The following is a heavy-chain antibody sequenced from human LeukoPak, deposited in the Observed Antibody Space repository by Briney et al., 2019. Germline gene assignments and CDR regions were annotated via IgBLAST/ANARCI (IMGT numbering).Heavy chain of an antibody. D-gene: IGHD1-14*01. CDR1: GGSIGTFY. V-gene: IGHV4-59*01. CDR3: ARGHRDDAFDI. J-gene: IGHJ3*02. Sequence: SETLSLTCTVSGGSIGTFYWSWIRQPPGKGLEWIGYIYYSGSTNYNPSLKTRVTIPVDTSNNQCSLKLSSVTAADTAVYYCARGHRDDAFDIWGQGTMVTVSS. CDR2: IYYSGST.